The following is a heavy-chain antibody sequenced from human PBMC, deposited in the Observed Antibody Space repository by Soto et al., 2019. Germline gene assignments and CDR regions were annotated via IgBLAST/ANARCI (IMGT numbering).Heavy chain of an antibody. CDR2: IYYSGST. V-gene: IGHV4-39*01. J-gene: IGHJ6*02. D-gene: IGHD3-10*01. CDR1: GGSISSSSYY. CDR3: AGLWFELGYYYGMDV. Sequence: QLQLQESGPGLVKPSETLSLTCTVSGGSISSSSYYWGWIRQPPGKGLEWIGSIYYSGSTYYNPSLKSRVPISVDTSKNQFSLKLSSVTAADTAVYYCAGLWFELGYYYGMDVWGQGTTVTVSS.